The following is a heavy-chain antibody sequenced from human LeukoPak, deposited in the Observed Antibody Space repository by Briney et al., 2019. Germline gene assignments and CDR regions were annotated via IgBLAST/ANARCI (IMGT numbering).Heavy chain of an antibody. CDR1: GYTFTNYY. CDR2: ISVYSGNT. J-gene: IGHJ4*02. D-gene: IGHD3-22*01. CDR3: ARESDYYDSSGYYDY. Sequence: ASVKVSCKASGYTFTNYYIHWVRQAPGQGLEWMGWISVYSGNTNYAQKLQGRVIMTTDTSTNTAYMELRSLRSDDTAVYYCARESDYYDSSGYYDYWGQGTLVTVSS. V-gene: IGHV1-18*04.